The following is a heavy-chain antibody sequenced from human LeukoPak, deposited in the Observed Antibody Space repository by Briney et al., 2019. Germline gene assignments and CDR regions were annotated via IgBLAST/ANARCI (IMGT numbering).Heavy chain of an antibody. CDR1: DGSINSSSYY. D-gene: IGHD3-10*01. CDR2: IYYRGST. Sequence: NPSETLSLTCTVSDGSINSSSYYWGWIRQPPGKGLEWIGNIYYRGSTYYNPSLYSRVTISIDRSKNQFSLKLSSVTAADTAVYYCARCDFGSGRYSPRFDYWGQGTLVTVSS. J-gene: IGHJ4*02. CDR3: ARCDFGSGRYSPRFDY. V-gene: IGHV4-39*01.